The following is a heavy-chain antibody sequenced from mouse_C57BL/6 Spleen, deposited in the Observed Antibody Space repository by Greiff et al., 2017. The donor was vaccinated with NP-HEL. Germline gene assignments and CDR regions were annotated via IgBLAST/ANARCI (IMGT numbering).Heavy chain of an antibody. CDR3: AREIYRDAMDY. Sequence: QVQLQQPGAELVKPGASVKLSCKASGYTFISYWMHWVKQRPGQGLEWIGMIHPNSGSTNYNEKFKSKATLTVDKSSSTAYMQLSSLTSEDSAVYYCAREIYRDAMDYWGQGTSVTVSS. CDR1: GYTFISYW. D-gene: IGHD2-1*01. CDR2: IHPNSGST. V-gene: IGHV1-64*01. J-gene: IGHJ4*01.